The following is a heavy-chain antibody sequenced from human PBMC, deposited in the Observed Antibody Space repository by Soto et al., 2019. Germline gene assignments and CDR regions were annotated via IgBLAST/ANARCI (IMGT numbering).Heavy chain of an antibody. CDR1: GFTFTSSA. CDR3: AALPKLGYSSGYYAFDI. V-gene: IGHV1-58*01. CDR2: IVVGSGNT. D-gene: IGHD3-22*01. Sequence: SVKVSFKASGFTFTSSAVQWVRQARGQRLEWIGWIVVGSGNTNYAQKFQERVTITRDMSTSTAYMELSSLRSEDTAVYYCAALPKLGYSSGYYAFDIWGQGTMVTVSS. J-gene: IGHJ3*02.